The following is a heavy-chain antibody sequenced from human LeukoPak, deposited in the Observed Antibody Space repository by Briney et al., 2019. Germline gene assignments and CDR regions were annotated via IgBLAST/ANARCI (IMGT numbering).Heavy chain of an antibody. J-gene: IGHJ4*02. CDR3: VRGGYRGFDYEY. D-gene: IGHD5-12*01. CDR2: ISPDSNYK. Sequence: GGSLRLSCAASGFTFSTYSMIWLRLAPGKGLEWVSSISPDSNYKYYVYSVKGRFTISRDNAKSSLYLQMNSLRAEDTAVYYCVRGGYRGFDYEYWGQGTLVTVSS. CDR1: GFTFSTYS. V-gene: IGHV3-21*01.